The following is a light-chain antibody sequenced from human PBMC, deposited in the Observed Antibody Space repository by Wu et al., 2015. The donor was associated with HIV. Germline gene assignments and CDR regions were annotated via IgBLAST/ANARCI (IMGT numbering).Light chain of an antibody. CDR1: QSVSTY. CDR3: QHYASSPLT. V-gene: IGKV3-20*01. Sequence: EIVMTQSPATLSVSPGERATLSCRASQSVSTYLAWYQHKPGQAPRLLIYDASNRATGIPGRFSGSGSGTDFTLTISRLETEDFAVYYCQHYASSPLTFGGGTKVEIK. J-gene: IGKJ4*01. CDR2: DAS.